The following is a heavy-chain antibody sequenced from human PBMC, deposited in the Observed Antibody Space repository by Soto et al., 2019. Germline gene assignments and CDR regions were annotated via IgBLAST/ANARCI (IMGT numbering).Heavy chain of an antibody. CDR2: ISYDGGHK. CDR1: EFTFSSYA. J-gene: IGHJ6*02. V-gene: IGHV3-30-3*01. CDR3: ARVKTDYSNPRGPFFFYGVDV. Sequence: QVQLVESGGGVVHPERSLRLSCSASEFTFSSYAMHWVRQAPGKGLEWVAGISYDGGHKFYGDSVRGRFTISRDSSKTTVFLQMHSLRPEDTAAYYCARVKTDYSNPRGPFFFYGVDVWGQGTAVTVSS. D-gene: IGHD4-4*01.